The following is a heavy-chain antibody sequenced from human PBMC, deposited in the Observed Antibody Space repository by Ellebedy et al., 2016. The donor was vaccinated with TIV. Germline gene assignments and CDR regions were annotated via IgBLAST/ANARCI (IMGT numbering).Heavy chain of an antibody. CDR1: GFTFSSYA. Sequence: GESLKISCAASGFTFSSYAMSWVRQAPGKGLEWVSAISGSGGSTYYEDSVKGRFTISRDNSKNTLYLQLNSLRAEDTGVYYCAQDVLELPRGWCDPWGQGTLVTVSS. D-gene: IGHD1-7*01. V-gene: IGHV3-23*01. CDR3: AQDVLELPRGWCDP. CDR2: ISGSGGST. J-gene: IGHJ5*02.